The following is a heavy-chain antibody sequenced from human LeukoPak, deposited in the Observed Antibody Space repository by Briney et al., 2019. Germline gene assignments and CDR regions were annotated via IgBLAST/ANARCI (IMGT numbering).Heavy chain of an antibody. CDR1: GGSISSGVYY. Sequence: SQTMSLTCTFAGGSISSGVYYWSWIPQPPGKGLEWIGSIYSGRNTYYNPSLKSRVTISVDTSKNQFSLKLSSVTAADTAVYYCARVGYDYVWGSYRYGILDYWGQGTLVTVSS. V-gene: IGHV4-30-4*01. J-gene: IGHJ4*02. D-gene: IGHD3-16*02. CDR2: IYSGRNT. CDR3: ARVGYDYVWGSYRYGILDY.